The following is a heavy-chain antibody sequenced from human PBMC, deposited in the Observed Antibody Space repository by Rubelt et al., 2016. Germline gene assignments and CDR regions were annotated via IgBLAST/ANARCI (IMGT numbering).Heavy chain of an antibody. CDR3: ARRINRQQLVLSSHSFDI. Sequence: QVQLQESGPGLVKPSQTLSLTCAVSGGSISSGGYSWSWIRQPPGKGWEWIGYTFHSGSTYYNPSRKSRVTISVDRSKNQFSLKLSSVTAADTAGYYCARRINRQQLVLSSHSFDIWGQGTMVTVSS. CDR2: TFHSGST. J-gene: IGHJ3*02. CDR1: GGSISSGGYS. D-gene: IGHD6-13*01. V-gene: IGHV4-30-2*01.